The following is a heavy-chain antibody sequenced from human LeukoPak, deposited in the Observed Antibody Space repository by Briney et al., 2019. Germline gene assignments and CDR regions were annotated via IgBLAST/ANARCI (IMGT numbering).Heavy chain of an antibody. Sequence: GDSVKVSCKASGYTFSGTGWYLYWLRQAPGQGLECMGWIYPHNGATDYARKLQGRVAMTSDTSISTVYMELTRLRPDDTAVYYCARDGPAQMVDFDYWGQGTLVTVSS. CDR3: ARDGPAQMVDFDY. CDR1: GYTFSGTGWY. J-gene: IGHJ4*02. CDR2: IYPHNGAT. D-gene: IGHD3-10*01. V-gene: IGHV1-2*02.